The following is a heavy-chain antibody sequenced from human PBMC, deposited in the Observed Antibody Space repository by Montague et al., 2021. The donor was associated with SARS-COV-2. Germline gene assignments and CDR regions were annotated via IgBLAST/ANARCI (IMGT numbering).Heavy chain of an antibody. CDR3: ARDVRYYYDQ. Sequence: SETLSLTCTVSGDSVSSSDHYWGWIRQPPGKGLEWLGIVYYSGYTYYNLSLKSRVTISLDTSKNRFSLRVTSVTAADTAVYYCARDVRYYYDQWGQGILVTVSS. J-gene: IGHJ4*02. V-gene: IGHV4-39*07. CDR2: VYYSGYT. D-gene: IGHD3-10*01. CDR1: GDSVSSSDHY.